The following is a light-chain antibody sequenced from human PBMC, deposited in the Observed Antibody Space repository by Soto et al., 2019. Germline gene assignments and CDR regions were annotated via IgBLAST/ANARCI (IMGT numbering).Light chain of an antibody. CDR2: GAS. CDR1: QSVSSN. CDR3: QQENNWRLIT. V-gene: IGKV3-15*01. Sequence: EIVMTQSPATLSVSPGERATLSCRASQSVSSNLGWYQQKPGQAPRLLIYGASTRATGIPARLSGSGSGTEFTLTISSLQSEDFSVYYCQQENNWRLITFGQGTRLEIK. J-gene: IGKJ5*01.